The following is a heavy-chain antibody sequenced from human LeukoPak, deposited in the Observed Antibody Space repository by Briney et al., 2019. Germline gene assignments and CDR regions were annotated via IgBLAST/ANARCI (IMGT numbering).Heavy chain of an antibody. J-gene: IGHJ4*02. CDR2: IKSKTDGGTT. Sequence: GGSLRLSCAASGFTFSNAWMSWVRQAPGKGLEWVGRIKSKTDGGTTDYAAPVKGRFTISRDDSKNTLYLQMNSLKTEDTAVYYCTTEGPKGQLRYFDWLEDPVDYWGQGTLVTVSS. V-gene: IGHV3-15*01. D-gene: IGHD3-9*01. CDR1: GFTFSNAW. CDR3: TTEGPKGQLRYFDWLEDPVDY.